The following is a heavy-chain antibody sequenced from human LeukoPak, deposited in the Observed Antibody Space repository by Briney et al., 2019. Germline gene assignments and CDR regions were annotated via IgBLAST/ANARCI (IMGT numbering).Heavy chain of an antibody. Sequence: PGGSLRLSCAASGSTFSSYEMNWVRQAPGKGLEWVSYISSSGSTIYYADSVKGRFTISRDNAKNSLYLQMNSLRAEDTAVYYCARGGIAAAGTSNIYYYYYYYMDVWGKGTTVTISS. D-gene: IGHD6-13*01. V-gene: IGHV3-48*03. CDR1: GSTFSSYE. CDR2: ISSSGSTI. J-gene: IGHJ6*03. CDR3: ARGGIAAAGTSNIYYYYYYYMDV.